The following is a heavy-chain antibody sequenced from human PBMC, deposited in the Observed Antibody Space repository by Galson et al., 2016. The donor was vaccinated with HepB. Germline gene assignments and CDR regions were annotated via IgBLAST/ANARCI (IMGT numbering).Heavy chain of an antibody. D-gene: IGHD2-8*02. Sequence: SLRLSCAASGITFSSYGMHWVRQAPGKGLEWVAVIFFDGSKRYYADSVKGRFTISRANSKNTLYLQMNSLRAEDTAVYYCARDPYSGVYWDYDYYGMDFWGQGTTVTVSS. V-gene: IGHV3-33*01. CDR2: IFFDGSKR. J-gene: IGHJ6*02. CDR1: GITFSSYG. CDR3: ARDPYSGVYWDYDYYGMDF.